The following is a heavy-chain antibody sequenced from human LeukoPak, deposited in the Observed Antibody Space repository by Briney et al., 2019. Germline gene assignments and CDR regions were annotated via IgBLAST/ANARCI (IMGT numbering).Heavy chain of an antibody. D-gene: IGHD1-26*01. CDR2: IYTSGST. Sequence: PSETQSLTCTVSGGSISNYYWSWIRQPAGKGLEWIGRIYTSGSTNYNYNPSLKSRVTMSVDTSKNQISLKLSSVTAADTAVYYCARAPTGVGATLFDYWGQGTLVTVSS. CDR3: ARAPTGVGATLFDY. V-gene: IGHV4-4*07. CDR1: GGSISNYY. J-gene: IGHJ4*02.